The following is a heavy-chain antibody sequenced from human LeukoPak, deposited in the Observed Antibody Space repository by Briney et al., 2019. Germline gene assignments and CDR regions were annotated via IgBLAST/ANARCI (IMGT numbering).Heavy chain of an antibody. CDR2: IRSKANSYAT. CDR1: GFTFSGSA. D-gene: IGHD2-15*01. Sequence: GGSLKLSCAASGFTFSGSAMHWVRQASGKGLEWVGRIRSKANSYATAYAASVKGRFTISRDDSKNTAYLQMNSLKTEDTAVYYCTRHTPLGYCSGGSCYFDYYYYMDVWGTGTTVTVSS. CDR3: TRHTPLGYCSGGSCYFDYYYYMDV. J-gene: IGHJ6*03. V-gene: IGHV3-73*01.